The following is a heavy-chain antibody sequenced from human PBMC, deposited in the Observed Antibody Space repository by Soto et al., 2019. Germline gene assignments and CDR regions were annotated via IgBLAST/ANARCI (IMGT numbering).Heavy chain of an antibody. J-gene: IGHJ5*02. CDR2: ISGSGGST. V-gene: IGHV3-23*01. D-gene: IGHD2-2*01. CDR1: GFTFSSYA. Sequence: EVQLLESGGGLVQPGGSLRLSCAASGFTFSSYAMSWVRQAPGKGLEWVSAISGSGGSTYYADSVKGRFTISRDNSKNTLYPQMNSLRAEDTAVYYCAKDSGYCSSTSCFNWFDPWGQGTLVTVSS. CDR3: AKDSGYCSSTSCFNWFDP.